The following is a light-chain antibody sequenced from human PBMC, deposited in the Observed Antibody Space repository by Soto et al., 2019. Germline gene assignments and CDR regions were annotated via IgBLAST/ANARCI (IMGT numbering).Light chain of an antibody. V-gene: IGLV2-11*01. Sequence: QPVLTQTRSVSGSPGQSVTISCTGTSSDVGGYNYVSWHQQHPGKAPKLMIYDVSKRPSGVPDRFSGSKSGNTASLTISGLQAEDEADYYCCSYAGSLYVFGSGTKLTVL. CDR2: DVS. J-gene: IGLJ1*01. CDR1: SSDVGGYNY. CDR3: CSYAGSLYV.